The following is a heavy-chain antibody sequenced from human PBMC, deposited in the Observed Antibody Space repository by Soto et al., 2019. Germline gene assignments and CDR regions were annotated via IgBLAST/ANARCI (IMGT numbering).Heavy chain of an antibody. J-gene: IGHJ4*02. V-gene: IGHV1-18*01. D-gene: IGHD1-26*01. CDR1: GYTFTSYG. CDR3: ARDFLSAQQVGATRRFDY. CDR2: ISAYNGNT. Sequence: ASVKVSCKASGYTFTSYGISWVRQAPGQGLEWMGWISAYNGNTNYAQKLQGRVTMTTDTSTSTAYMELRSLRSDDTAVYYCARDFLSAQQVGATRRFDYWGQGTLVTVSS.